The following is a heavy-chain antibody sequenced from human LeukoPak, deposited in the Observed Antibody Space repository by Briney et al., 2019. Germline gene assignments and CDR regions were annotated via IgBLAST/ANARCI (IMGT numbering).Heavy chain of an antibody. CDR2: IHTSGNT. Sequence: SQTLPLTCTVSGGSITSGSYYWSWIRQPAGKGLEWVGRIHTSGNTNYNPSLKSRVTISMDTSKNQFSLRLTSVTAADTAVYYCTSGEYTQGSDVWGQGTMVTVTS. J-gene: IGHJ3*01. D-gene: IGHD4-17*01. CDR1: GGSITSGSYY. V-gene: IGHV4-61*02. CDR3: TSGEYTQGSDV.